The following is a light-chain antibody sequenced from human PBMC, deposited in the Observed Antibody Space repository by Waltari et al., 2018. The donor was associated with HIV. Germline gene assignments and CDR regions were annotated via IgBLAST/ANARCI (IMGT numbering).Light chain of an antibody. CDR1: NSDIGTYNY. V-gene: IGLV2-14*03. J-gene: IGLJ2*01. CDR3: SSYTATKILV. CDR2: EVN. Sequence: QSALPQPASVSGSPGQSITISCTGTNSDIGTYNYVSWYQQQSGKAPRLLISEVNNRPSGVSNRFSGSKAGNTASLSISGLQAEDEGKYYCSSYTATKILVFGGGTDVTVL.